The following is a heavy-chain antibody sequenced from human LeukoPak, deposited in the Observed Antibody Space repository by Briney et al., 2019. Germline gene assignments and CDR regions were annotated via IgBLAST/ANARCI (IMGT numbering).Heavy chain of an antibody. CDR1: GFTFSSYS. Sequence: PGGSLRLSCAASGFTFSSYSMNWVRQAPGKGLEWVSYISSSSSYIYYADSVRGRFTISRDNAKNSLYLQMNSLRAEDTAVYYCARDTLGSSGWYVDYWGQGTLVTVSS. CDR3: ARDTLGSSGWYVDY. J-gene: IGHJ4*02. CDR2: ISSSSSYI. V-gene: IGHV3-21*01. D-gene: IGHD6-19*01.